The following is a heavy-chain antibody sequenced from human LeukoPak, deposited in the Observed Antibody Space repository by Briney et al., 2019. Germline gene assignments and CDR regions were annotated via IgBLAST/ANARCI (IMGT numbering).Heavy chain of an antibody. CDR1: GLTFSSYS. Sequence: GGSLRLSCAASGLTFSSYSMNWVRQAPGKGLEWVAFIRYDGSNKYYADSVKGRFTISRDNSKNTLYLQMNSLRAEDTAVYYCAKQDGDFTGLDYWGQGTLVTVSS. J-gene: IGHJ4*02. V-gene: IGHV3-30*02. CDR3: AKQDGDFTGLDY. CDR2: IRYDGSNK. D-gene: IGHD4-17*01.